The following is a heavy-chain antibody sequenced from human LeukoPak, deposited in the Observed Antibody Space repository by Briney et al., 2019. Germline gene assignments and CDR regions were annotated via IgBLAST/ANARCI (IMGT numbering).Heavy chain of an antibody. CDR1: GFTFSSYW. CDR3: ARDVALKELYYYYGMDV. D-gene: IGHD1-7*01. V-gene: IGHV3-74*01. Sequence: PGGSLRLSCAASGFTFSSYWMHWVRQAPGKGLVWVSRINSDGSSTSYADSVKGRFTISRDNAKNTLYLQMNSLRAEDTAVYYCARDVALKELYYYYGMDVWGKGTTVTVSS. CDR2: INSDGSST. J-gene: IGHJ6*04.